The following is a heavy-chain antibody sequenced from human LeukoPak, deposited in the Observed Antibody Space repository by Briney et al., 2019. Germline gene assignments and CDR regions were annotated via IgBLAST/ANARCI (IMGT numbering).Heavy chain of an antibody. CDR1: GFTVSSNY. V-gene: IGHV3-53*01. D-gene: IGHD6-19*01. CDR2: MHSGGGT. J-gene: IGHJ4*02. CDR3: ARWYSSGWYSDY. Sequence: PGGSLRLSCAASGFTVSSNYMSWVRQAPGKGPEWVSIMHSGGGTYYAGSVRGRFTISRDNAKNTVYLQMNSLRAEDTAVYYCARWYSSGWYSDYWGQGTLVTVSS.